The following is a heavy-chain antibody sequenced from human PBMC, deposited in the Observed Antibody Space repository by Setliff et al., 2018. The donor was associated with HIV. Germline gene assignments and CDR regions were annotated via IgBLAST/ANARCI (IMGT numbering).Heavy chain of an antibody. CDR1: GFTFSSYG. Sequence: GGSLRLSCAAPGFTFSSYGIHWVRQAPGKGLEWVALIWYDGSNKYYADSVKGRFTISRDNSKNTLYLQMSSLRAEDTAVYYCAKDRLEWLAPDGFDIWGLGTMVTVSS. J-gene: IGHJ3*02. D-gene: IGHD3-3*01. CDR3: AKDRLEWLAPDGFDI. V-gene: IGHV3-33*06. CDR2: IWYDGSNK.